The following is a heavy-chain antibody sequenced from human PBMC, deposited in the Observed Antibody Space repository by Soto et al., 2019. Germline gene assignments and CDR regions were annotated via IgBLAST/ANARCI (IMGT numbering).Heavy chain of an antibody. CDR2: ISAYNGNT. V-gene: IGHV1-18*01. D-gene: IGHD6-19*01. CDR3: ARDKNTYSSGWPDVY. J-gene: IGHJ4*02. CDR1: GYTFTSYG. Sequence: QVQLVQSGAEVKKPGASVKVSCKASGYTFTSYGISWVRQAPGQGLEWMGWISAYNGNTNYAQKLQGRVTMTTDTSTSTAYMELRSLRSDDTAVFYCARDKNTYSSGWPDVYWGQGTLVTVSS.